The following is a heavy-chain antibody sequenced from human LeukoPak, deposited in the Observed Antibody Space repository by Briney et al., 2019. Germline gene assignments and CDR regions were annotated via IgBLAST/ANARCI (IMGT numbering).Heavy chain of an antibody. CDR1: GFTFSSYA. D-gene: IGHD4-11*01. Sequence: PGGSLRLSCAASGFTFSSYAMSWVRQAPGKGLEWVPAISGSGGSTYYADSVKGRFTISRDNSKNTLYLQMNSLRAEDTAVYYCAEDIGPSMTTEDYWGQGTLVTVSS. CDR3: AEDIGPSMTTEDY. V-gene: IGHV3-23*01. CDR2: ISGSGGST. J-gene: IGHJ4*02.